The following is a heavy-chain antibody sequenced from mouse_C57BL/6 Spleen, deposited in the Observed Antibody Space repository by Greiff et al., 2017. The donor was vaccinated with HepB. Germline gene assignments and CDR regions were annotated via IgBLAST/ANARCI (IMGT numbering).Heavy chain of an antibody. CDR1: GYALSSSG. V-gene: IGHV1-82*01. CDR3: ARPVTGDYFDY. CDR2: IYPGDGDT. J-gene: IGHJ2*01. D-gene: IGHD4-1*01. Sequence: QVQLQQSEPGLLKPGASGKISSKASGYALSSSGRNGVKQRPGKGLEWIGRIYPGDGDTNYNGKFKGKATLTADKSSSTAYMQLSSLTSEDSAVYFCARPVTGDYFDYWGQGTTLTVSS.